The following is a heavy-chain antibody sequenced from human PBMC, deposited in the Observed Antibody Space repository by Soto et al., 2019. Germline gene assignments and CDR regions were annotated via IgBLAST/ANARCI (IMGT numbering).Heavy chain of an antibody. CDR2: INPSGGST. CDR3: AKGRRSYPAPTFDI. J-gene: IGHJ3*02. Sequence: ASVKVSCKTSGYTFTRYYMHWVRQAPGQGLEWMGIINPSGGSTSYAQKFQGRVTMTRDTSTSTVYMELSSLRSEDTAVYYCAKGRRSYPAPTFDIWRQGTTVTVTS. D-gene: IGHD1-26*01. CDR1: GYTFTRYY. V-gene: IGHV1-46*01.